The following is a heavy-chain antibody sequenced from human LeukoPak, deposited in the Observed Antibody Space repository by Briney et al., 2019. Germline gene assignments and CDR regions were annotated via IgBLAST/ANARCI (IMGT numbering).Heavy chain of an antibody. V-gene: IGHV3-43D*04. CDR2: ISWDGGST. J-gene: IGHJ6*03. CDR3: AKGGSYYYYYMDV. CDR1: GFTFSSYS. Sequence: GGSLRLSCAASGFTFSSYSMTWVRQAPGKGLEWVSLISWDGGSTYYADSVKGRFTISRDNSKNSLYLQMNSLRAEDTALYYCAKGGSYYYYYMDVWGKGTTVTVSS. D-gene: IGHD3-16*01.